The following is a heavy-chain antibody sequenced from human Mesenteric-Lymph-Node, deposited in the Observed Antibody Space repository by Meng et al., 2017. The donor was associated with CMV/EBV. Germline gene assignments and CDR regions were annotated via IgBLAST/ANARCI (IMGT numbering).Heavy chain of an antibody. CDR2: ISGGGNT. CDR1: GFTVNNNY. D-gene: IGHD3-3*01. Sequence: GGSLRLSCGASGFTVNNNYMNWVRQAPGKGLEWVSLISGGGNTFYADSVKGRFTISRDNAKNSLYLQMNSLRAEDTAVYYCARDRERITIFGVVKGEGMDVWGQGTTVTVSS. V-gene: IGHV3-66*01. J-gene: IGHJ6*02. CDR3: ARDRERITIFGVVKGEGMDV.